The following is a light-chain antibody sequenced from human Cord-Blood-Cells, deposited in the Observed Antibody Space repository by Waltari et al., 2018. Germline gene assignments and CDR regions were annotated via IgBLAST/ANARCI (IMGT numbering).Light chain of an antibody. V-gene: IGLV2-11*01. CDR3: CSYAGSYTFV. Sequence: QSALTQPRSVSGPPGQSVTISCTGTSSAVCGYNYASWYQQHPGKAPKLMIYDVSKRPSGVPDRFSGSKSGNTASLTISGLQAEDEADYYCCSYAGSYTFVFGTGTKVTVL. CDR1: SSAVCGYNY. CDR2: DVS. J-gene: IGLJ1*01.